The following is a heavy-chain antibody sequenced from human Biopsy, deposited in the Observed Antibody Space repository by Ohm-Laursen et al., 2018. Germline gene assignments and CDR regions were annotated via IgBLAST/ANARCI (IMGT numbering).Heavy chain of an antibody. J-gene: IGHJ5*02. V-gene: IGHV4-59*01. Sequence: SETLSFTCSVSGGSIISYYWTWLRQPPGKGLEWIGHVYNGGITNYNPSLKSRVTITKDTSRNQFSLQVNSVTDSDTAVYYCARTPRDSFWSGSYKRGLWFDPWGQGTLVIVSS. D-gene: IGHD3-3*01. CDR2: VYNGGIT. CDR1: GGSIISYY. CDR3: ARTPRDSFWSGSYKRGLWFDP.